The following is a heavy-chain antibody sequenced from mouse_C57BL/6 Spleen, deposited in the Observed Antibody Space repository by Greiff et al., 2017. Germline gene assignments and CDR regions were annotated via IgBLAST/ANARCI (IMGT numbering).Heavy chain of an antibody. CDR3: ATDPPYSNHWYFDV. CDR1: GYTFTSYW. Sequence: QVQLQQPGAELVRPGSSVKLSCKASGYTFTSYWMHWVKQRPIQGLEWIGNIDPSDSETHYNQKFKDKATLTVDKSSSTAYMQLSSLTSEDSAVYYYATDPPYSNHWYFDVWGTGTTVTVSS. J-gene: IGHJ1*03. CDR2: IDPSDSET. D-gene: IGHD2-5*01. V-gene: IGHV1-52*01.